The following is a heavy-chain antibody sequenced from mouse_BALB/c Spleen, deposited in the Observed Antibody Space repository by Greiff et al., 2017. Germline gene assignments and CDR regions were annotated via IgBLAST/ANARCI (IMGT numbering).Heavy chain of an antibody. CDR3: ARHGYYGSSTYAMDY. CDR2: ISNGGGST. CDR1: GFTFSSYT. J-gene: IGHJ4*01. D-gene: IGHD1-1*01. V-gene: IGHV5-12-2*01. Sequence: EVKLVESGGGLVQPGGSLKLSCAASGFTFSSYTMSWVRQTPEKRLEWVAYISNGGGSTYYPDTVKGRFTISRDNAKNTLYLQMSSLKSEDTAMYYCARHGYYGSSTYAMDYWGQGTSVTVSS.